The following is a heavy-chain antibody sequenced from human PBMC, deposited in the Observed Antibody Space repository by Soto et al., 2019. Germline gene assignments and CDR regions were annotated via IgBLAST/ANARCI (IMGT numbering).Heavy chain of an antibody. V-gene: IGHV1-18*01. J-gene: IGHJ4*02. D-gene: IGHD3-22*01. Sequence: QVQLVQSGAEVNKPGASVKVSCKASGYTFITYGVSWVRQAPGQGLDWLGWISTYNGNTRYAEMLQGRVTMTTDTTTNTAYMELRNLRSDDTAVYYCARGPTDYYDNSANYFLDYWGQGTLVTVSS. CDR2: ISTYNGNT. CDR1: GYTFITYG. CDR3: ARGPTDYYDNSANYFLDY.